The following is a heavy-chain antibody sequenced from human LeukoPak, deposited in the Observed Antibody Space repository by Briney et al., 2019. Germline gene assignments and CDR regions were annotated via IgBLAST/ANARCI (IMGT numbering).Heavy chain of an antibody. CDR2: IYYSGST. Sequence: RSSETLSLTCTVSGGSISSSSYYWGWIRQPPGKGLEWIGGIYYSGSTYYNPSLKSRVTISVDTSKNQFSLKLSSVTAADTAVYYCARQSSYGDYVTYYYYYYMDVWGKGTTVTISS. J-gene: IGHJ6*03. V-gene: IGHV4-39*01. D-gene: IGHD4-17*01. CDR3: ARQSSYGDYVTYYYYYYMDV. CDR1: GGSISSSSYY.